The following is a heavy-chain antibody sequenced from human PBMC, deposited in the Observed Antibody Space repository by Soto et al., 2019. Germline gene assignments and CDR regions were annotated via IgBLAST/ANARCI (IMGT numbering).Heavy chain of an antibody. CDR2: IDPEDGEK. CDR1: GYTLTELS. D-gene: IGHD3-22*01. CDR3: ARAEDSSSTDYYYYGMDV. J-gene: IGHJ6*02. V-gene: IGHV1-24*01. Sequence: ASVKVSCKVSGYTLTELSMNWVRQAPGKGLEWMGSIDPEDGEKIYAQKFQGRVTFNEDKSTNTAYMELSSLRSEDTAVYYCARAEDSSSTDYYYYGMDVWGQGTTVTVSS.